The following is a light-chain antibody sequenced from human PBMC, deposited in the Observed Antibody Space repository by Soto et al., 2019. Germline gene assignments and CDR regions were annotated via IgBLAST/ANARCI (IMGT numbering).Light chain of an antibody. Sequence: QSVLTQPASVSGSPGQSITISCTGTSSDVGGYNYVSWYQQHPGKAPKLMIYAVSDRPPGVSDRFSGSKSGITASLTISGLQTEDEADYYCISYTDRQSYRFGTGTKV. CDR2: AVS. CDR1: SSDVGGYNY. CDR3: ISYTDRQSYR. V-gene: IGLV2-14*01. J-gene: IGLJ1*01.